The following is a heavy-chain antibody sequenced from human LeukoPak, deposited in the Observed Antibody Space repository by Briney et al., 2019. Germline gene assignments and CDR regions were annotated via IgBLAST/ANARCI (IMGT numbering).Heavy chain of an antibody. V-gene: IGHV3-74*01. CDR3: ARGYASESYYNGPGY. CDR1: GFTFSSYW. Sequence: GGSLRLSCAASGFTFSSYWMHWVRHAPGKGLVWVSRINSDGSSTSYADSVKGRFTISRDNAKNTVFLQMNSLRVEDAGVYYCARGYASESYYNGPGYWGQGTLVTVSS. J-gene: IGHJ4*02. CDR2: INSDGSST. D-gene: IGHD3-10*01.